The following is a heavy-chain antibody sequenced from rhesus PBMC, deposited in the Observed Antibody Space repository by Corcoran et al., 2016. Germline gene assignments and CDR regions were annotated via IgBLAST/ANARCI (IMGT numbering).Heavy chain of an antibody. J-gene: IGHJ5-2*02. V-gene: IGHV4-80*01. CDR3: ARLDRRKRGYKSLDV. D-gene: IGHD3-9*01. Sequence: QVPLQESGPGLVKPSATLSLTCVVSGTSFSSFWWNWIRQFPGKGLEWIGEINGESGSTNYNPSRKSRVTIAKDASKNQVSRTLSSGTAADTATFFCARLDRRKRGYKSLDVWGRGVLVTVSS. CDR1: GTSFSSFW. CDR2: INGESGST.